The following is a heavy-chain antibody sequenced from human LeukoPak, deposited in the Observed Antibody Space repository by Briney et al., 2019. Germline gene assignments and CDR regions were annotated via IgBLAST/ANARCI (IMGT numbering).Heavy chain of an antibody. V-gene: IGHV2-5*02. CDR3: AGTTISGLLGDAFDI. CDR1: GLSLTTSGVG. Sequence: SGPTLVNPTQTLTLTCTLSGLSLTTSGVGVGWIRQPPGKALEWLAIMYWDDDERYSPSLKNRLTLTQDPSKPQVVLRMTNMDPADTGTYYCAGTTISGLLGDAFDIWGQGTMVTVFS. CDR2: MYWDDDE. J-gene: IGHJ3*02. D-gene: IGHD3/OR15-3a*01.